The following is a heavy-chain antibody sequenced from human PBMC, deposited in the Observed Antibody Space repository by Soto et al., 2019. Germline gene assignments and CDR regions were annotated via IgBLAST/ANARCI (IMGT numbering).Heavy chain of an antibody. V-gene: IGHV4-34*01. Sequence: SETLSLTCAVYGGSFSCYYWSWIRQPPGKGLEWIGEINHSGSTNYNPSLKSRVTISVDTSKNQFSLKLSSVTAADTAVYYCARFRYANVYDAFDIWGQGTMVTVSS. J-gene: IGHJ3*02. CDR2: INHSGST. D-gene: IGHD2-2*01. CDR3: ARFRYANVYDAFDI. CDR1: GGSFSCYY.